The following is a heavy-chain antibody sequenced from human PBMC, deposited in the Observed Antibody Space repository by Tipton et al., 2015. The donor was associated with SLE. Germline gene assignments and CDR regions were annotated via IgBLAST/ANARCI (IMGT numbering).Heavy chain of an antibody. D-gene: IGHD3-9*01. Sequence: QSGPEVKKPGASVKVSCKASGYTFTSYAFSWVRQAPGQGLEWMGGIIPILGIANYAQKFQGRVTITADKSTSTAYMELSSLRSEDTAMYYCASTPGRYFDWSPHAFDIWGQGTMVTVSS. V-gene: IGHV1-69*10. J-gene: IGHJ3*02. CDR3: ASTPGRYFDWSPHAFDI. CDR1: GYTFTSYA. CDR2: IIPILGIA.